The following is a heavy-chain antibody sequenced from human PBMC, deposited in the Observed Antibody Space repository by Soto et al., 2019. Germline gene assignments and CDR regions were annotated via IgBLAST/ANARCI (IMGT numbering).Heavy chain of an antibody. Sequence: PSETLSLTCAVSGGSISSSNWWSWVRQPPGKGLEWIGEIYHSGSTNYNPSLKSRVTISVDKSKNQFSLKLSSVTAADTAVYYCARGSPGYSSSWYGGSHHFFDYGGQGTLVTVSS. V-gene: IGHV4-4*02. D-gene: IGHD6-13*01. CDR3: ARGSPGYSSSWYGGSHHFFDY. CDR2: IYHSGST. J-gene: IGHJ4*02. CDR1: GGSISSSNW.